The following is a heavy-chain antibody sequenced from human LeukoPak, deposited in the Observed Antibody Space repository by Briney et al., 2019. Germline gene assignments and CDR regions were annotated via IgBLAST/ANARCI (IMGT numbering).Heavy chain of an antibody. CDR2: IIPILGIA. CDR1: GYTFTGYY. V-gene: IGHV1-69*02. Sequence: ASVKVSCKASGYTFTGYYMHWVRQAPGQGLEWMGRIIPILGIANYAQKFQGRVTVTADKSTSTAYMELSSLRSEDTAVYYCASVPSSHTFDIWGQGTMVTVSS. J-gene: IGHJ3*02. D-gene: IGHD6-6*01. CDR3: ASVPSSHTFDI.